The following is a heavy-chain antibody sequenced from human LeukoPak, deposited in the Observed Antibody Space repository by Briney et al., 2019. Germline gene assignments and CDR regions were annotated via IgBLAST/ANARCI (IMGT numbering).Heavy chain of an antibody. CDR2: INHSGST. D-gene: IGHD3-22*01. Sequence: SETLSLTCAVYGGSFSGYYWSWIRQPPGKGLEWIGEINHSGSTNYNPSLKSRVTISVDTSKNQFPLKRSAVTAADTAVYYCARGPHTGVNYYDSSGYYYWGQGTLVTVSS. CDR3: ARGPHTGVNYYDSSGYYY. J-gene: IGHJ4*02. V-gene: IGHV4-34*01. CDR1: GGSFSGYY.